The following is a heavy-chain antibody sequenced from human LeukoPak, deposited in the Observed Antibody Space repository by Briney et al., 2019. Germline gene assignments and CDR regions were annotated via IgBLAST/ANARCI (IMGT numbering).Heavy chain of an antibody. CDR3: ARVRGYNAYYYYYGMDV. D-gene: IGHD5-24*01. J-gene: IGHJ6*02. V-gene: IGHV3-30*04. CDR2: ISYDGSNK. CDR1: GFTFSSYA. Sequence: GGSLRLSCAASGFTFSSYAMRWVRQAPGKGLEWVAVISYDGSNKYYADSVKGRFTISRDNSKNTLYLQMNSLRAEDTAVYYCARVRGYNAYYYYYGMDVWGQGTTVTVSS.